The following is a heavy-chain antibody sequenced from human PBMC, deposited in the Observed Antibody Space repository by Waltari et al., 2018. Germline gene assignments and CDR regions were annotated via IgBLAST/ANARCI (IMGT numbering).Heavy chain of an antibody. CDR1: GGSFSGYY. D-gene: IGHD1-26*01. CDR2: INHSGST. CDR3: ARSAPTWSYYYYMDV. J-gene: IGHJ6*03. Sequence: QVQLQQWSAGLFKPSETLSLTCAVYGGSFSGYYWSWVRQPPGKGLEWIGEINHSGSTNYNPSLKGRVTISVDTSKNQFSLKLSSVTAADTAVYYCARSAPTWSYYYYMDVWGKGTTVTVSS. V-gene: IGHV4-34*01.